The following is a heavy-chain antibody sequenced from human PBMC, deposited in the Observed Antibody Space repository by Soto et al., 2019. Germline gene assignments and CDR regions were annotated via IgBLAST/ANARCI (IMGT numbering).Heavy chain of an antibody. CDR2: MNPNRGNT. Sequence: QVQLVQSGAEVKKPGASVKVSCKASGYTFTSYDINWVRQATGQGLEWMGWMNPNRGNTGYAQKFQXXGTMTRNTSISTAYMELSSLRSEDTAVYYCAREKTSYGMDLWSQGTTVTVSS. V-gene: IGHV1-8*01. CDR1: GYTFTSYD. CDR3: AREKTSYGMDL. J-gene: IGHJ6*02.